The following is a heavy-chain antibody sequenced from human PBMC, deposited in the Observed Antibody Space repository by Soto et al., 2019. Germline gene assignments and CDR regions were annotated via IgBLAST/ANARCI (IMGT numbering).Heavy chain of an antibody. CDR1: GYTFTNFA. Sequence: QVHLVQSGVEVKKPGASVTVSCKASGYTFTNFAISWVRQAPGQGLEWMGWISAYNGNTNYAQEFQGRVTMTTDTATSTAYMELRSLRSDDTAVYYCARDQPSFFDYWGQGTLVTVSS. CDR3: ARDQPSFFDY. V-gene: IGHV1-18*01. CDR2: ISAYNGNT. J-gene: IGHJ4*02.